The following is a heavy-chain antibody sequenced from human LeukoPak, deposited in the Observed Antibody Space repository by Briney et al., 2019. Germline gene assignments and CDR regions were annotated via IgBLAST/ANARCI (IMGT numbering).Heavy chain of an antibody. CDR3: AREIVSAVAGNFDY. J-gene: IGHJ4*02. CDR1: GFTFSGYE. V-gene: IGHV3-48*03. D-gene: IGHD6-19*01. CDR2: ISGSGDTI. Sequence: GGSLRLSCAASGFTFSGYEMNWVRQAPGKGLEWVSYISGSGDTIDHADSVKGRFTISRDNAKNSLYLQMNSLRAEDTAVYYCAREIVSAVAGNFDYWGQGTLVTVSS.